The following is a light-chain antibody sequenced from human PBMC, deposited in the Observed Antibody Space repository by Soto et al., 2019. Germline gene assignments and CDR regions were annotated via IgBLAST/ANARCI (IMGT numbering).Light chain of an antibody. CDR1: QSLSSR. Sequence: DIQMTQSPSSLSASVGDRVTITCRASQSLSSRLTWYQQKPGEAPKLLIYETSSLQSGVPSRFSGSGYETDFTLTINSLQPEDFATYYCQQSFSPPYTFGQGTKLEIK. J-gene: IGKJ2*01. CDR2: ETS. CDR3: QQSFSPPYT. V-gene: IGKV1-39*01.